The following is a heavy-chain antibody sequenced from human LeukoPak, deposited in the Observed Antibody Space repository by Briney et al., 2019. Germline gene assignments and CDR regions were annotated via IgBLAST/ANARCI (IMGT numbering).Heavy chain of an antibody. CDR1: GFTVSSIY. V-gene: IGHV3-53*01. CDR3: AKDPYYYDTSGYNGDY. J-gene: IGHJ4*02. Sequence: GGSLRLSCAASGFTVSSIYMSWIRQAPGKGLEWVSLIYTGGTTYYADSVKGRFTISRDNSKNTVYLQMNSLRAEDTAVYYCAKDPYYYDTSGYNGDYWGQGTLVTVSS. CDR2: IYTGGTT. D-gene: IGHD3-22*01.